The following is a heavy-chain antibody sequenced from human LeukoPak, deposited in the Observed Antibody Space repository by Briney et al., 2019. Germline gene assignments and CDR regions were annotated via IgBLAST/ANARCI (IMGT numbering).Heavy chain of an antibody. CDR2: INHSGST. CDR3: ARGQGQLWFGNLYYFDY. CDR1: GGSFSGYY. D-gene: IGHD5-18*01. J-gene: IGHJ4*02. Sequence: KSSETLSLTCAVHGGSFSGYYWSWIRQPPGKGLEWIGEINHSGSTNYNPSLKSRVTISVDTSKNQFSLKLSSVTAADTAVYYCARGQGQLWFGNLYYFDYWGQGTLVTVSS. V-gene: IGHV4-34*01.